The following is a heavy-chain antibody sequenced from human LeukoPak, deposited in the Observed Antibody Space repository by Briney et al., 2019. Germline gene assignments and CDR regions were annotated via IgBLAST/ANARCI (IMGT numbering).Heavy chain of an antibody. V-gene: IGHV1-69*04. CDR1: GGTFSSYA. CDR2: IIPILGIA. J-gene: IGHJ5*02. Sequence: SVKVSCKASGGTFSSYASSWVRQAPGQGLEWMGRIIPILGIANYAQKFQGRVTITADKSTSTAYMELSSLRSEDTAVYYCARDPRLYDSSGYYYASRWFHPWGQGTLVTVSS. CDR3: ARDPRLYDSSGYYYASRWFHP. D-gene: IGHD3-22*01.